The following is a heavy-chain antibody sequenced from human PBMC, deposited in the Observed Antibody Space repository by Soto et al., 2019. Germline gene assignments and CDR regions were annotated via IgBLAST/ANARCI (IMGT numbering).Heavy chain of an antibody. CDR3: AKDVGPPLVGATDY. D-gene: IGHD1-26*01. CDR2: ISDSGGST. Sequence: PGGALRLSCAASGFTFSSDAMSWVRQAPGKGLEWVSAISDSGGSTYYADSMKRRFTISRDHSKNPVYLQMNRLRAEDTPVYYCAKDVGPPLVGATDYWGQGTLVTVSS. CDR1: GFTFSSDA. V-gene: IGHV3-23*01. J-gene: IGHJ4*02.